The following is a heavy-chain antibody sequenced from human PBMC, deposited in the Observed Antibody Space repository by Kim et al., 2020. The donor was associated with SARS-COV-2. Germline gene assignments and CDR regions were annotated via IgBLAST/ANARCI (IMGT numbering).Heavy chain of an antibody. V-gene: IGHV1-3*01. Sequence: ASVKVSCKASGYTFTSYAVQWVRQAPGQSLESMGWINAGNGDTIYSQRFQGRVTITRDTSASTVYMEVSSLRSEDTAVYYCARDESDWGQGTLVTVSS. CDR3: ARDESD. CDR1: GYTFTSYA. CDR2: INAGNGDT. J-gene: IGHJ4*02.